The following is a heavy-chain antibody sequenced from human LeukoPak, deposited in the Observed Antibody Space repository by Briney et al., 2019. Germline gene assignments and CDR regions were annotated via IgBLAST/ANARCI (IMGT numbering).Heavy chain of an antibody. V-gene: IGHV3-30*18. CDR2: ISYDGSNK. D-gene: IGHD4-17*01. CDR3: AKRYGDYGHFDY. J-gene: IGHJ4*02. CDR1: GFTFSSYG. Sequence: GGSLRLSCAASGFTFSSYGMHWVRQAPGKGLEWVAVISYDGSNKYYADSVKGRFTISRDNSKNTLYLQMNSLRAEDTAVYYCAKRYGDYGHFDYWGQGTLVTVSS.